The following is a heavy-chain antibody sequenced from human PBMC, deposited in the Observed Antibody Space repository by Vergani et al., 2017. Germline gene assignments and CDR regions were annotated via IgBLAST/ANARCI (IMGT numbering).Heavy chain of an antibody. V-gene: IGHV2-70*04. Sequence: QVTLKESGPALVKPTQTLRLTCTFSGFSLSTSGMRVSWIRQPPGKALEWLARIDWDDDKCYSTSLKTRLTISKDTSKNQVVLTMTNMDPVDTATYYCARSSNWGSTGFDYWGQGTLVTVSS. J-gene: IGHJ4*02. CDR2: IDWDDDK. D-gene: IGHD7-27*01. CDR1: GFSLSTSGMR. CDR3: ARSSNWGSTGFDY.